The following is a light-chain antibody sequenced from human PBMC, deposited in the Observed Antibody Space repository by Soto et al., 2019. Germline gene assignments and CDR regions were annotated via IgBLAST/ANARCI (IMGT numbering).Light chain of an antibody. CDR1: SSDVGGYNY. Sequence: QSALTQPASVSGSPGQSITISCTGTSSDVGGYNYVSWYQQHPGKAPKLMIYDVSNRPSGVSNRFSGSKSGNTASLTISGLQADDEADYYCSSYTSSSNPYVFGTGTKLTVL. V-gene: IGLV2-14*01. CDR2: DVS. CDR3: SSYTSSSNPYV. J-gene: IGLJ1*01.